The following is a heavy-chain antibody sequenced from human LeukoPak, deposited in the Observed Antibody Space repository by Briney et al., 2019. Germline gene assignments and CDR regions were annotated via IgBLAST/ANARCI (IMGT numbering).Heavy chain of an antibody. J-gene: IGHJ4*02. V-gene: IGHV3-23*01. Sequence: PGGSLRLSCAASGFTFSSCAMSWVRQAPGKGLEWVSTISGSGGSTYYSDSVKGRFTIYRDNSKNTLYVHLDSLRADDTAVYYCAKKQGLQRPYDYWGQGTLVTVSS. CDR1: GFTFSSCA. CDR2: ISGSGGST. CDR3: AKKQGLQRPYDY. D-gene: IGHD1/OR15-1a*01.